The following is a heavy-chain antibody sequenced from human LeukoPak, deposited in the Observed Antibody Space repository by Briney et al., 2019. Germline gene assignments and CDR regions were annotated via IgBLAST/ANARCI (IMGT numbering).Heavy chain of an antibody. CDR2: ICGSGSRT. J-gene: IGHJ4*02. CDR3: AKGRRTPLVGTIAKSWIDY. V-gene: IGHV3-23*01. CDR1: GFTFSSYV. Sequence: PGGSLRLPCAASGFTFSSYVMNWVRQSPGKGLEWVSPICGSGSRTNYADSVKGRFTISGDSSKNTLYLQMNNLRAEDTAVYYCAKGRRTPLVGTIAKSWIDYWGQGTLVTVSS. D-gene: IGHD1-26*01.